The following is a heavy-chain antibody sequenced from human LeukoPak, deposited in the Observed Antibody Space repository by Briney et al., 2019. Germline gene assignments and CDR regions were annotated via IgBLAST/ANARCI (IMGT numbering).Heavy chain of an antibody. V-gene: IGHV4-4*02. J-gene: IGHJ4*02. D-gene: IGHD6-13*01. CDR2: IYHSGST. CDR1: GGSISSSNW. CDR3: ARTGIAAAGGLDY. Sequence: PSETLSLTCTVSGGSISSSNWWSWVRQPPGKGLEWIGEIYHSGSTNYNPSLESRVTISVDKSKNQFSLKLSSVTAADTAVYYCARTGIAAAGGLDYWGQGTLVTVSS.